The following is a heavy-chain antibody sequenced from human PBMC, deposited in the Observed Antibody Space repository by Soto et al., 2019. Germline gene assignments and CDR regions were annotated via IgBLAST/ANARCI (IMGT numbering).Heavy chain of an antibody. D-gene: IGHD6-19*01. CDR1: GFTFSSYA. CDR2: ISGSGENT. J-gene: IGHJ4*02. Sequence: EVQLLESGGGLVQPGGSLRLSCAASGFTFSSYAMSWVRQASGKGLDWVSVISGSGENTYYADSVKGRFTISRDKSKDALCVQMSSVRAGDTAVYYCAGGSRAVAGYHHWFDYWGQGTLVTVSS. V-gene: IGHV3-23*01. CDR3: AGGSRAVAGYHHWFDY.